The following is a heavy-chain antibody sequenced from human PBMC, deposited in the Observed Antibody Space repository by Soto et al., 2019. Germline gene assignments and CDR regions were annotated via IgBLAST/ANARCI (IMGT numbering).Heavy chain of an antibody. CDR3: ARDGYYYDSSGSPAGIDY. V-gene: IGHV1-69*13. J-gene: IGHJ4*02. CDR1: GGTFSSYA. CDR2: IIPIFGTA. Sequence: ASVKVSCKASGGTFSSYAISWVRQAPGQGLEWMGGIIPIFGTANYAQKFQGRVTITADESTSTAYMELSSLRSEDTAVYYCARDGYYYDSSGSPAGIDYWGQGTLVTVSS. D-gene: IGHD3-22*01.